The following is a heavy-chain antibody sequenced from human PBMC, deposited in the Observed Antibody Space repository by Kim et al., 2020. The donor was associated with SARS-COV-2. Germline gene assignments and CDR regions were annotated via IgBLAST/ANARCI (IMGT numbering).Heavy chain of an antibody. CDR1: GFTFSDYY. CDR3: ARDLERYDSSGYYYHDAFDI. CDR2: ISSSSSYT. Sequence: GGSLRLSCAASGFTFSDYYMSWIRQAPGKGLEWVSYISSSSSYTNYADSVKGRFTISRDNAKNSLYLQMNSLRAEDTAVYYCARDLERYDSSGYYYHDAFDIWGQGTMVTVSS. V-gene: IGHV3-11*06. J-gene: IGHJ3*02. D-gene: IGHD3-22*01.